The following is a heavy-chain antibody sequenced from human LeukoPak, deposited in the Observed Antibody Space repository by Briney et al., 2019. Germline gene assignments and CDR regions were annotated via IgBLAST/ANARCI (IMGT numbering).Heavy chain of an antibody. CDR2: IYYSGST. CDR1: GGSISSYY. D-gene: IGHD3-16*02. V-gene: IGHV4-59*08. J-gene: IGHJ4*02. Sequence: SETLSLTCTVSGGSISSYYWSWIRPPPGKGLEWIGYIYYSGSTNYTPSLKSRVTISVDTSKNQFSLKLSSVTAADTAVYDCARGPLTFGGVIVPFDYWGQGTLVTVSS. CDR3: ARGPLTFGGVIVPFDY.